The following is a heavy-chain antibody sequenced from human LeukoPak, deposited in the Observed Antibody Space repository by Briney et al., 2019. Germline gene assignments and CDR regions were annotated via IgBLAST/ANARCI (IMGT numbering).Heavy chain of an antibody. CDR3: ARELSTVASNDAFDI. CDR1: GGTFSSYA. J-gene: IGHJ3*02. Sequence: ASVKVSCKASGGTFSSYAISWVRQAPGQGLEWMGGIIPIFGTANYAQKFQGRVTITTDESTSTAYMELSSLRSEDTAVYYCARELSTVASNDAFDIWGQGTMVTVSS. V-gene: IGHV1-69*05. CDR2: IIPIFGTA. D-gene: IGHD4-23*01.